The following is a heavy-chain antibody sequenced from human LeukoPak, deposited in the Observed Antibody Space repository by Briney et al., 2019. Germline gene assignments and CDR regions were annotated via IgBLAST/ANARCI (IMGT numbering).Heavy chain of an antibody. D-gene: IGHD2/OR15-2a*01. V-gene: IGHV3-48*01. CDR1: GFSFSDYN. CDR3: ARSGLSRFGF. J-gene: IGHJ4*02. Sequence: GGSLRLSCAASGFSFSDYNMYWVRQAPGKGLEWVAYISSSSSTTHYADSVTGRFSISRDNAKSSLYLQMNSLRAEDTAVYYCARSGLSRFGFWGQGTLVTVSS. CDR2: ISSSSSTT.